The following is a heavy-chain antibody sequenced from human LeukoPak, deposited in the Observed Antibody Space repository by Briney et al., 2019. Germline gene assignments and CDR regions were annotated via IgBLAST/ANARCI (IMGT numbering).Heavy chain of an antibody. D-gene: IGHD3-3*01. Sequence: PGGSLRLSCAASGFTFDDYAMHWVRQAPGKGLEWVSLISWDGGSTYYADSVKGRFTISRDNSKNSLYLQMNSLRAEDTALYYCARVGIWSGHDYYYYMNVWGKGTTVTVSS. V-gene: IGHV3-43D*03. J-gene: IGHJ6*03. CDR2: ISWDGGST. CDR3: ARVGIWSGHDYYYYMNV. CDR1: GFTFDDYA.